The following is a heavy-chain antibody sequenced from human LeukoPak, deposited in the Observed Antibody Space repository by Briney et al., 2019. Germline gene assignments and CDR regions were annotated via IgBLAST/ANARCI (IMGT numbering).Heavy chain of an antibody. CDR2: ISAYNGNT. V-gene: IGHV1-18*01. Sequence: ASVKVSCKASGYTFTSYGISWVRHAPGQGLEWMGWISAYNGNTNYAQKLQGRVTMTTDTSTSTAYMELRSLRSDDTAVYYCARARIVLMVYAIWFDPWGQGTLVAVSS. CDR1: GYTFTSYG. CDR3: ARARIVLMVYAIWFDP. D-gene: IGHD2-8*01. J-gene: IGHJ5*02.